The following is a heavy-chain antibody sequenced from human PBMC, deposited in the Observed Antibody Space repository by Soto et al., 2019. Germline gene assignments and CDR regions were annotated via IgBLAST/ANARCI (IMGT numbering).Heavy chain of an antibody. J-gene: IGHJ5*02. CDR2: IYWDDDT. Sequence: QITLKESGPTVVKPTQTLTLTCTFSGFSLNNDGVGVGWIRQPPGKAPEWLALIYWDDDTRYSPSLRSRLTITKDSSKNQVVLTMTNMAPVDTATYFCAHSSLHYKKWFDPWGQGTLVTVSS. CDR3: AHSSLHYKKWFDP. D-gene: IGHD1-20*01. CDR1: GFSLNNDGVG. V-gene: IGHV2-5*02.